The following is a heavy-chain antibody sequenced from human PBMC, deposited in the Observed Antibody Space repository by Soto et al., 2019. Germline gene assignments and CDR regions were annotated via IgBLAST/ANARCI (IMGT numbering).Heavy chain of an antibody. CDR2: IKQDGSEK. Sequence: AGGSLRLSCAASGFTFSSYWMSWVRKAPGKGLEWVAKIKQDGSEKYYVDSVKGRFTISRDNAKNSLYLQMNSLRAEDTAVYYCARESPTPITIFGVVITLDYYYYMDAWGKGTTVTVSS. CDR3: ARESPTPITIFGVVITLDYYYYMDA. CDR1: GFTFSSYW. V-gene: IGHV3-7*01. J-gene: IGHJ6*03. D-gene: IGHD3-3*01.